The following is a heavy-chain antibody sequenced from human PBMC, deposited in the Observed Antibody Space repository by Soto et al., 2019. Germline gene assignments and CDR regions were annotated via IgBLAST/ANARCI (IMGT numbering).Heavy chain of an antibody. CDR2: IDGVGTGT. CDR3: TTVFEY. V-gene: IGHV3-74*01. CDR1: GFTFTNYW. Sequence: GGSLRLSCAASGFTFTNYWMHWVRQVPGKGLVWVSRIDGVGTGTSYSDSVRGRFTISRDNAENTLYLQMNSLRAEDTAVYYCTTVFEYWGLGTPVTVSS. J-gene: IGHJ4*02.